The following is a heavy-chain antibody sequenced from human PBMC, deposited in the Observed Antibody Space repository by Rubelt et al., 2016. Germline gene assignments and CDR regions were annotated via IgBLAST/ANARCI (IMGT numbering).Heavy chain of an antibody. CDR2: MKEDGSGE. J-gene: IGHJ4*02. CDR3: ARDGV. CDR1: GFTSSRYW. V-gene: IGHV3-7*01. D-gene: IGHD3-3*01. Sequence: EVQVVESGGGLVQPGGSLRLSCAMSGFTSSRYWMTWIRQAPGKGLEWLASMKEDGSGENYVDSVKGRFTMSRDNAKNSLFLQMYGLGVEDTAVYYCARDGVWGQGTLVTVSA.